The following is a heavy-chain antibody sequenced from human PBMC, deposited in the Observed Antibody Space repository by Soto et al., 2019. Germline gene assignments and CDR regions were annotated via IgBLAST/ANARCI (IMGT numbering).Heavy chain of an antibody. J-gene: IGHJ6*02. Sequence: QITLKESGPPLVKPTQTLTLTCTFSGFSLSTRGVGVGWIRQPPGKALDWLSLIYWDDDKRYSPSLKNRVTITKDTSKNQVVLTMTNMDPVDTATYYCAHSHSTSSRDFYYGMDVWGQGTTVTVSS. CDR2: IYWDDDK. CDR1: GFSLSTRGVG. CDR3: AHSHSTSSRDFYYGMDV. D-gene: IGHD6-13*01. V-gene: IGHV2-5*02.